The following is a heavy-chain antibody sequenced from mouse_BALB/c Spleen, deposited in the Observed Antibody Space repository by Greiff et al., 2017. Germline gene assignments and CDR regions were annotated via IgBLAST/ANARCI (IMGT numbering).Heavy chain of an antibody. CDR3: ASTGMDYGSMDY. V-gene: IGHV5-17*02. J-gene: IGHJ4*01. CDR1: GFTFSSFG. D-gene: IGHD2-4*01. Sequence: EVKVVESGGGLVQPGGSRKLSCAASGFTFSSFGMHWVRQAPEKGLEWVAYISSGSSTIYYADTVKGRFTISRDNPKNTLFLQMTSLRSEDTAMYYCASTGMDYGSMDYWGQGTSVTVSS. CDR2: ISSGSSTI.